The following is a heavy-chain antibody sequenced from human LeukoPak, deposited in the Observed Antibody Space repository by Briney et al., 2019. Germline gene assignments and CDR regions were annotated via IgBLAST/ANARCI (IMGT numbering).Heavy chain of an antibody. V-gene: IGHV3-30*18. CDR3: AKDSFDGDYNFDC. CDR1: GFTFSSSD. CDR2: ISYDGSNE. J-gene: IGHJ4*02. Sequence: PGRSLRLSCAASGFTFSSSDMHWVRQPPGKGLEWVALISYDGSNEYYADPVKGRFTISRDNSKNTLYLQLNSLRAEDTAVYYCAKDSFDGDYNFDCWGQGTLVTVSS. D-gene: IGHD4-17*01.